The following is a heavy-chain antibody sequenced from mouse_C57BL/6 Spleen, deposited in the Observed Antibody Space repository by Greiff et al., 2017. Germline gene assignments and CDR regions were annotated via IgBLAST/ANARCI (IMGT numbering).Heavy chain of an antibody. V-gene: IGHV1-19*01. CDR2: INPYNGGT. Sequence: VQLQQSGPVLVKPGASVKMSCKASGYTFTDYYMNWVKQSHGKSLEWIGVINPYNGGTSYNQKFKGKATLTVDKSSSTAYMELNSLTSEYSAVDYCARRGLSGTDFDYWGQGTTLTVSS. D-gene: IGHD4-1*01. CDR1: GYTFTDYY. CDR3: ARRGLSGTDFDY. J-gene: IGHJ2*01.